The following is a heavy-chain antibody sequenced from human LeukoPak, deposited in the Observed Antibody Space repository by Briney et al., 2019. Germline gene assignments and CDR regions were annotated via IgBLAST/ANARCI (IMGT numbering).Heavy chain of an antibody. V-gene: IGHV3-30*02. Sequence: GGSLRLSCAASRFTFSSYGMHWVRQAPGKGLEWVAYIQYDGSNEQYADSVKGRFSISRDSSKNILYLQMNSLRAEDTAVYYCARDYMSSSPPSSKITLYYYYYMDVWGKGTTVTVSS. J-gene: IGHJ6*03. D-gene: IGHD6-13*01. CDR1: RFTFSSYG. CDR2: IQYDGSNE. CDR3: ARDYMSSSPPSSKITLYYYYYMDV.